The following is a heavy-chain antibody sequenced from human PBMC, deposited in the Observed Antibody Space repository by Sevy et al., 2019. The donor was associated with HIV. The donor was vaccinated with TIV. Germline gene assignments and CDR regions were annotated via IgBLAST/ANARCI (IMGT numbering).Heavy chain of an antibody. D-gene: IGHD3-10*01. Sequence: SETLSLTCAVYGGSFSGYYWSWIRQPPGKGLEWIGEINHSGSTNYNPSLKSRVTISVDTSKNQFSLKLSSVTAADTAVYYCATEVLLWFGVDYWGQGTLVTVSS. CDR3: ATEVLLWFGVDY. CDR2: INHSGST. J-gene: IGHJ4*02. V-gene: IGHV4-34*01. CDR1: GGSFSGYY.